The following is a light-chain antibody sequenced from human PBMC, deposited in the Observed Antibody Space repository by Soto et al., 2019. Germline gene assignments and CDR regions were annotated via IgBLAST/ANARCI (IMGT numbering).Light chain of an antibody. V-gene: IGKV3-15*01. CDR2: GAS. CDR1: QSVRSN. J-gene: IGKJ1*01. CDR3: QQYNNWPPRT. Sequence: EIVMTQSPATLSVSPGDRATLSCRANQSVRSNLAWYQQRPGQAPRLLIYGASTRAAGVPARFSGSGPGTEFTLTISSLQSEDFAVYYCQQYNNWPPRTFGQGTKVDIK.